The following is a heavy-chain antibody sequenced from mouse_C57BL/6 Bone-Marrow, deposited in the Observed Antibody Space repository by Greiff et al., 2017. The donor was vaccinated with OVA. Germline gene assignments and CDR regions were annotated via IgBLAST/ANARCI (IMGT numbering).Heavy chain of an antibody. CDR2: INYDGSST. Sequence: EVMLVESEGGLVQPGSSMKLSCTASGFTFSDYYMAWVRQVPEKGLEWVANINYDGSSTYYLDSLKSRFIISRDNAKNILYLQMSSLKSEDTATYYCARVFITTPLWYFDVWGTGTTVTVSS. J-gene: IGHJ1*03. CDR1: GFTFSDYY. CDR3: ARVFITTPLWYFDV. D-gene: IGHD1-1*01. V-gene: IGHV5-16*01.